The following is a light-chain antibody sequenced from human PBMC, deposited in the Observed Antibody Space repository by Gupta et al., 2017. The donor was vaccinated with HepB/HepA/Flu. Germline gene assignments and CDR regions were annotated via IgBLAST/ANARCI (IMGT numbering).Light chain of an antibody. J-gene: IGKJ4*01. CDR1: QSLKKY. CDR2: GAS. Sequence: DIQMTQSPSSLSGSVGDRVTVTCRASQSLKKYLNWYQQKPGKAPKLLIYGASSLQSGVPTRFSGSGSGTDFTLTISSLQPEDFATYYCHQSYSGPFTFGGGTKVEIK. CDR3: HQSYSGPFT. V-gene: IGKV1-39*01.